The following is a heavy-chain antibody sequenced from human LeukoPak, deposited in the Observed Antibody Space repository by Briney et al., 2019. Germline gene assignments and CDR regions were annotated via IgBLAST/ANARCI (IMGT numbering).Heavy chain of an antibody. D-gene: IGHD5-24*01. J-gene: IGHJ4*02. CDR3: ARIRRDGYNYPRYYFDY. CDR1: GGSFSGYH. V-gene: IGHV4-34*01. Sequence: SETLSLTCAVYGGSFSGYHWSWIRQPPGKGLEWIGEINHSGSTNYNPSLKSRVTISVDTSKNQFSLKLSSVTAADTAVYYCARIRRDGYNYPRYYFDYWGQGTLVTVSS. CDR2: INHSGST.